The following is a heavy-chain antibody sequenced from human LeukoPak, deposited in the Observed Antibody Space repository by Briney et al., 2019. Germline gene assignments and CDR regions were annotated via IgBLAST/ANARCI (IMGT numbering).Heavy chain of an antibody. CDR2: INHSGST. CDR3: ARGIWGVGATARPDKMWYYYYYMDV. D-gene: IGHD1-26*01. Sequence: PSETLSLTCAVYGGSFSGYYWSWIRQPPGKGLEWIGEINHSGSTNYNPSLKSRVTISVDTTTNQFPLKLSSVTAADMAVYYCARGIWGVGATARPDKMWYYYYYMDVWGKGTTVTVSS. J-gene: IGHJ6*03. V-gene: IGHV4-34*01. CDR1: GGSFSGYY.